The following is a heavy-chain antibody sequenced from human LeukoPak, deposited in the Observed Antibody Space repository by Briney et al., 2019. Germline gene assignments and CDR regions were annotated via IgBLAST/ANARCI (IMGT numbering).Heavy chain of an antibody. J-gene: IGHJ3*02. CDR1: GGSISSYY. V-gene: IGHV4-59*08. CDR3: ARHGDYSSGWYFSAFDI. Sequence: SETLSLTCSVSGGSISSYYWSWLRQPPGKGPEWIGYIYYSGSTDYNPSLKSRVTISVDTSKNQFSLKLSSVTAADTAVYYCARHGDYSSGWYFSAFDIWGQGTMVTVSS. CDR2: IYYSGST. D-gene: IGHD6-19*01.